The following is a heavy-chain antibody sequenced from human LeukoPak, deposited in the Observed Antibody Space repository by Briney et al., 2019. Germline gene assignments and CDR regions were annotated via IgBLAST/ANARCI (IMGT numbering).Heavy chain of an antibody. V-gene: IGHV3-66*01. CDR3: ARDLYYGSGGYYFDN. J-gene: IGHJ4*02. CDR2: LQSDSTT. Sequence: PGGSLRLSCGASGLTVSSKDMSWVRQAPGKGLEWVSVLQSDSTTYYADSVKGRFTISRDISKNTLYLQMNSLRVEDTAVYYCARDLYYGSGGYYFDNWGQGTPVTVSS. CDR1: GLTVSSKD. D-gene: IGHD3-10*01.